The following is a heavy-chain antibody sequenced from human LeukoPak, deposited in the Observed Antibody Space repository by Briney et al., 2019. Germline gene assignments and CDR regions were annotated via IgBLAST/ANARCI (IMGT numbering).Heavy chain of an antibody. J-gene: IGHJ4*02. V-gene: IGHV3-11*01. D-gene: IGHD2-15*01. CDR3: ASIGYCSGGSCYGMGAFDY. CDR2: ISSSGSTI. CDR1: GFTFSDYY. Sequence: PGGSLRLSCAASGFTFSDYYMSWIRQAPGKGLEWVSYISSSGSTIYYADSVKGRFTISRDNAKNSLYLQMNSLRAEDTAVYYCASIGYCSGGSCYGMGAFDYWGQGTLVTVSS.